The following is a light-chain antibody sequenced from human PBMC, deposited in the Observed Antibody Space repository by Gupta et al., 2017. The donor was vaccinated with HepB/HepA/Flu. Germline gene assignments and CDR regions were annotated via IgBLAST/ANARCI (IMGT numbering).Light chain of an antibody. CDR3: CSYAGTDTSVV. J-gene: IGLJ2*01. V-gene: IGLV2-11*01. CDR2: DVS. Sequence: QSALTQPRSVSGSPGQSVTISCTGTSSDVGLYYRVSWYQQHPGRAPTLIIYDVSKRPAGVPDRFSGSKSGNTASLTISGLQAEDEADYHCCSYAGTDTSVVFGGGTKVTVL. CDR1: SSDVGLYYR.